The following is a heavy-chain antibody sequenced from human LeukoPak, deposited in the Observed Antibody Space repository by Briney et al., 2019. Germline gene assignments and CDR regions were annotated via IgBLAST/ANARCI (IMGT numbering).Heavy chain of an antibody. J-gene: IGHJ4*02. D-gene: IGHD1-1*01. CDR1: GYTFTGYY. CDR2: INPNSGDT. V-gene: IGHV1-2*02. CDR3: ARENWNDGSVDY. Sequence: ASVKVSCKASGYTFTGYYMHWVRQAPGQGLEWMGWINPNSGDTNYAQKFQGRVTMTSDTSISTAYMELSRLRSDDTAVYYCARENWNDGSVDYWGQGTLVTVSS.